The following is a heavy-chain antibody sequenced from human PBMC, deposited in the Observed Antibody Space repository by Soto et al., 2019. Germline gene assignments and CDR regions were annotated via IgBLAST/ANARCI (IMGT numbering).Heavy chain of an antibody. Sequence: GESLKISCKGSGYVFTNYWIGWVRQMPGKGLEWMGIIYPGDSDTRYSPSFPGQVSIPGDKSINTASLQRSSMHAPHTALYYWARREGLKYWGQGTLVIVS. CDR1: GYVFTNYW. CDR3: ARREGLKY. CDR2: IYPGDSDT. V-gene: IGHV5-51*01. J-gene: IGHJ1*01.